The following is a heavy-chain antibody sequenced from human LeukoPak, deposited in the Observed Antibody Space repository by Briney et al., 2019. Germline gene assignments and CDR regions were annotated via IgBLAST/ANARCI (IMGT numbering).Heavy chain of an antibody. J-gene: IGHJ6*03. Sequence: GGSLRLSCAASGFTFDDYGMSWVRQAPGKGLEWVSGINWNGGSTGYADSVKGRFTISRDNAKNSMYLQMNSLRAEDTAVYYCARVTDDSSGWIGDYYYMDVWGKGTTVTVSS. D-gene: IGHD6-19*01. V-gene: IGHV3-20*04. CDR3: ARVTDDSSGWIGDYYYMDV. CDR2: INWNGGST. CDR1: GFTFDDYG.